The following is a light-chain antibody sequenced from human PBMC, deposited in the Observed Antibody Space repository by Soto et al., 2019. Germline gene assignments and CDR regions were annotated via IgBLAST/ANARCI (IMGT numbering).Light chain of an antibody. V-gene: IGKV1-17*01. CDR3: LHHNGYPPV. Sequence: DIKMTQSPSSLSASVGDTVTITCRASQHITNDCAWYQQKAGRAPKCLILLASRLQTGVPSRFSGSGSGTEFTLTISRLQPEDFATYYCLHHNGYPPVFGQGTKVEIK. CDR2: LAS. CDR1: QHITND. J-gene: IGKJ2*01.